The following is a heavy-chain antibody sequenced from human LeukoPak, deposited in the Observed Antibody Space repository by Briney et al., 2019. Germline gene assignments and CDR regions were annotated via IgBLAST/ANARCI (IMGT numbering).Heavy chain of an antibody. CDR2: IYYSGST. V-gene: IGHV4-39*01. CDR3: ANLYGDYLNY. J-gene: IGHJ4*02. D-gene: IGHD4-17*01. Sequence: SETLSLTCTVSGGSISSSSYYWGWIRQPPGKGLEWIGSIYYSGSTYYNPSLKSRVTISVDTSKNQFSLKLSSVAAADTAVYYCANLYGDYLNYWGQGILVTVSS. CDR1: GGSISSSSYY.